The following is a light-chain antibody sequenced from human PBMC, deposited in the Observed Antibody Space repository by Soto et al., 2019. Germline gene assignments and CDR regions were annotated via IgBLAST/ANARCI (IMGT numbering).Light chain of an antibody. CDR1: QSVSSN. V-gene: IGKV3-15*01. CDR2: GAS. J-gene: IGKJ5*01. Sequence: EIVMTQSPATLSVSPGERATLSCRASQSVSSNLAWYQQKPGQAPRLLIYGASTRATGIPARFSGSGSGTEFTLTISSLQSEDFAVYYCQQRSNWTITFGQGTRLEI. CDR3: QQRSNWTIT.